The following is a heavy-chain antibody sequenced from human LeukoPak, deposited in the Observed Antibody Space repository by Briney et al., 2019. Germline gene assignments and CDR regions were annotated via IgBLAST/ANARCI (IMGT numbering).Heavy chain of an antibody. CDR3: ARGAGYYSGSGSPGGAFDY. D-gene: IGHD3-10*01. CDR1: GFTFSSYE. V-gene: IGHV3-48*03. J-gene: IGHJ4*02. Sequence: PGGSLRLSCAASGFTFSSYEMNWVRQAPGKGREGVSYISSSGSTIYYADSVKGRFTISRDNAKNSLYLQMNSLRAEDTAVYYCARGAGYYSGSGSPGGAFDYWGQGTLVTVSS. CDR2: ISSSGSTI.